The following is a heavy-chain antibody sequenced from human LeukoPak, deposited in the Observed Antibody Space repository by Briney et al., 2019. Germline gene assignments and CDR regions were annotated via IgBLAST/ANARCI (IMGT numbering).Heavy chain of an antibody. CDR1: GFTLSSYS. CDR3: ARDLGWNSDY. D-gene: IGHD6-19*01. CDR2: ISISISYI. Sequence: PGCSLRLSCAASGFTLSSYSMNWVRQAPGTGMEGVSSISISISYIYYADSVKGRFPIYRDNAKNSLYLQMNSLRAEDTAVYYCARDLGWNSDYWGQGTLVTVSS. V-gene: IGHV3-21*01. J-gene: IGHJ4*02.